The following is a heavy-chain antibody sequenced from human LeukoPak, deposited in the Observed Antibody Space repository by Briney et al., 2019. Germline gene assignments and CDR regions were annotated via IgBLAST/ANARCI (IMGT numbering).Heavy chain of an antibody. D-gene: IGHD1-1*01. J-gene: IGHJ6*02. CDR2: IKQDGSEK. V-gene: IGHV3-7*01. CDR1: GFTFSSYW. Sequence: SGGSLRLSCAASGFTFSSYWMSWVRQAPGKGLEWVANIKQDGSEKYYVDSVNGRFTISRDNAKNSLYLQMNSLRAEDTAVYYCARPLDGYYYYGMDVWGQGTTVTVSS. CDR3: ARPLDGYYYYGMDV.